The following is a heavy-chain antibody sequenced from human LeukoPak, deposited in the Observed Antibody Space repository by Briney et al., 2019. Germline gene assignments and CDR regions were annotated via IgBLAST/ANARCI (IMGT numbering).Heavy chain of an antibody. Sequence: ASVTVSCTASGYTFTSYYMHWVRQAPGQGLEWMGIINPSGGSTSYAQKFQGRVTMTRDTSTSTVYMELSSLRSEDTAVYYCARDPGIAVAGTSYFDYWGQGTLVTVSS. CDR1: GYTFTSYY. D-gene: IGHD6-19*01. J-gene: IGHJ4*02. CDR3: ARDPGIAVAGTSYFDY. V-gene: IGHV1-46*01. CDR2: INPSGGST.